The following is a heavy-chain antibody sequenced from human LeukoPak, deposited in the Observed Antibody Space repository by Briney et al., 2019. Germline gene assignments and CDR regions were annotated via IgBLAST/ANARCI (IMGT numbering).Heavy chain of an antibody. J-gene: IGHJ3*02. D-gene: IGHD1-1*01. CDR2: IIPIFGTA. Sequence: EASVKVSCKASGGTFSSYAISWVRQAPGQGLEWMGGIIPIFGTANYAQKFQGRVTITADKSTSTAYMELSSLRSEDTAVYYCARLLDDDAFDIWGQGTMVTVSS. CDR3: ARLLDDDAFDI. V-gene: IGHV1-69*06. CDR1: GGTFSSYA.